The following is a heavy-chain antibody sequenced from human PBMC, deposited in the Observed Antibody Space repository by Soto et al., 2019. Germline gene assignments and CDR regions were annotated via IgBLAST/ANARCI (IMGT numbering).Heavy chain of an antibody. D-gene: IGHD2-15*01. CDR1: GFTFDDYA. J-gene: IGHJ4*02. CDR3: AKAAGIVVVEAEFDY. V-gene: IGHV3-9*01. CDR2: ISWNSGSI. Sequence: PGGSLRLSCAASGFTFDDYAMHWVRQAPGKGLEWVSGISWNSGSIGYADSVKGRFTISRDNAKNSLYLQMNSLRAEDTALYYCAKAAGIVVVEAEFDYWGQGTLVTVSS.